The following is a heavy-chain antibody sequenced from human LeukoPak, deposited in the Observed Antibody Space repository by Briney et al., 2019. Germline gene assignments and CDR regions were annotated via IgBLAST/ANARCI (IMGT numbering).Heavy chain of an antibody. CDR3: ARAGRGYSYGGFYYYMDV. D-gene: IGHD5-18*01. CDR2: VKQDGSEK. J-gene: IGHJ6*03. CDR1: GFTFSSYW. Sequence: GGSLRLSCAASGFTFSSYWMSWVLQAPGKGLEWVANVKQDGSEKYYVDSVKGRFTISRDNAKNSLYLQMNSLRAEDTAVYYCARAGRGYSYGGFYYYMDVWGKGTTVTVSS. V-gene: IGHV3-7*04.